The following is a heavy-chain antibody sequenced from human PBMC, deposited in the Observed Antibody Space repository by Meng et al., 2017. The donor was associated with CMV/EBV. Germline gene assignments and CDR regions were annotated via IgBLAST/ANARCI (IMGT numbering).Heavy chain of an antibody. D-gene: IGHD3-3*01. Sequence: GESLKISCAASGFTFSSYSMNWVRQAPGKGLEWVSYISSSSSTIYYADSVKGRFTISRDNAKNSLYLQMNSLRAEDTAVYYCARGPERFLEWLSTGYYGMDVWGQGTTVTVSS. V-gene: IGHV3-48*04. CDR3: ARGPERFLEWLSTGYYGMDV. CDR1: GFTFSSYS. CDR2: ISSSSSTI. J-gene: IGHJ6*02.